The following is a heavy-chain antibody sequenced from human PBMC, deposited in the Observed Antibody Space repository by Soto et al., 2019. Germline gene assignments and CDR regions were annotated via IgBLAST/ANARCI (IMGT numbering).Heavy chain of an antibody. CDR2: ISGNGDTT. CDR1: GFTFSSSA. CDR3: AKIRGYDLGSTTFQH. Sequence: EVQLLESGGGLVQPGGSLRLSCAASGFTFSSSAMSWVRQAPGKGLDWVSAISGNGDTTYYADSVKGRFTICRDISKNTLDLQMNSLRAEDTAVYYCAKIRGYDLGSTTFQHWGQGTLVTVSS. V-gene: IGHV3-23*01. J-gene: IGHJ1*01. D-gene: IGHD5-12*01.